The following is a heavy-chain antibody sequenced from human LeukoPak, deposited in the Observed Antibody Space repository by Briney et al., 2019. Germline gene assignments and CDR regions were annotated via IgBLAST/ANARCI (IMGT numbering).Heavy chain of an antibody. CDR2: IYYSGST. CDR1: GCSISSGDYY. J-gene: IGHJ5*02. D-gene: IGHD3-10*01. V-gene: IGHV4-30-4*01. CDR3: ARMYYYGSGSYGLSPPIWFDP. Sequence: SQTLSLNCTVSGCSISSGDYYWSWIRQPPGKGLEWIGYIYYSGSTYYNPSLKSRVTISVDTSKNQFSLKLSSVTAADTAVYYCARMYYYGSGSYGLSPPIWFDPWGQGTLVTVSS.